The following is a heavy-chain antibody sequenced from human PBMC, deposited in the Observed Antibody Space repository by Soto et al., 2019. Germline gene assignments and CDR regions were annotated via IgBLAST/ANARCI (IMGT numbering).Heavy chain of an antibody. D-gene: IGHD6-13*01. V-gene: IGHV3-48*03. CDR3: ARDLGGGDSSSYFLRDY. J-gene: IGHJ4*02. CDR2: ISSSGSTI. Sequence: GGSLRLSCAASGFTFSSYEMNWVRQAPGKGLEWVSYISSSGSTIYYADSVKGRFTISRDNAKNSLYLQMNSLRAEDTAVYYCARDLGGGDSSSYFLRDYWGQGTLVTVSS. CDR1: GFTFSSYE.